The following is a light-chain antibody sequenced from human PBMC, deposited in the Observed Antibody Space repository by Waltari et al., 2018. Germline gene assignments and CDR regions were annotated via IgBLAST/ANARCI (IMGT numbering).Light chain of an antibody. CDR1: QSLVHSDGNIY. J-gene: IGKJ2*01. CDR2: QIS. Sequence: DIVLTQTPLSSFVTLGQPASISCRSSQSLVHSDGNIYLRWLQQRPGQPPRLLIYQISHRVSGVPDRFSASGGGTEFTLKISRVEAEDVGLYYCMQGTHWPYTVGQGTKLEIK. V-gene: IGKV2-24*01. CDR3: MQGTHWPYT.